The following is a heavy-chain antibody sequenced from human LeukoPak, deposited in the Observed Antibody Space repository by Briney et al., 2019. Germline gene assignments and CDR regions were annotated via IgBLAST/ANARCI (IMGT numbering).Heavy chain of an antibody. J-gene: IGHJ6*03. Sequence: PSETLSLTCTVSGGSLSSYYWSWIRQPPGKGLEWIGYIYYSGSTNYNPSVQSRVTISVDTSKNQFSLKLSSVTAADTAVYYCARLGYCSGGSCYAHAPYYYYYYMDVWGKGTMVTVSS. CDR3: ARLGYCSGGSCYAHAPYYYYYYMDV. CDR2: IYYSGST. V-gene: IGHV4-59*01. D-gene: IGHD2-15*01. CDR1: GGSLSSYY.